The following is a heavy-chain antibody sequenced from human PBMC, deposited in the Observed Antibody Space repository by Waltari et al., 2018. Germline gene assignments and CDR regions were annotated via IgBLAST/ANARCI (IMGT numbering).Heavy chain of an antibody. CDR1: GYTFTKFG. V-gene: IGHV1-18*01. CDR2: ISPYNGNA. Sequence: QVQLVQSGAEVKKPGASVTVSCKASGYTFTKFGINWVRQAPGQGLEWMGWISPYNGNADYDQKLQGRVTMTTDTSTKTAHLELRSLRSDDTAVYYCARGGGPRTVVALTFDLWGQGTLVTVSS. D-gene: IGHD3-22*01. CDR3: ARGGGPRTVVALTFDL. J-gene: IGHJ4*02.